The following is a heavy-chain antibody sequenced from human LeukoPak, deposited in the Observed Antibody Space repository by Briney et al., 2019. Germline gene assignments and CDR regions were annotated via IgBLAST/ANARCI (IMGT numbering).Heavy chain of an antibody. CDR3: AKGRGFFEGACFDY. CDR2: ITWNSATI. D-gene: IGHD3-3*01. J-gene: IGHJ4*02. V-gene: IGHV3-9*01. CDR1: GFSFSSYW. Sequence: QPGGSLRLSCAASGFSFSSYWMHWVRQAPGKGLEWVSGITWNSATIVYADSVKGRFTISRDNAKNSVYLQMNSLRAEDTALYYCAKGRGFFEGACFDYWGRGTLVTVSS.